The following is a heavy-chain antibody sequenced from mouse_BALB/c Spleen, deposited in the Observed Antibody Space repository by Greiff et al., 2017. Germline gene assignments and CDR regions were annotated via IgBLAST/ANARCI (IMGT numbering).Heavy chain of an antibody. J-gene: IGHJ4*01. CDR1: GFNIKDTY. CDR3: ATALGTDAMDY. V-gene: IGHV14-3*02. Sequence: VQLQQPGAELVKPGASVKLSCTASGFNIKDTYMHWVKQRPEQGLEWIGRIDPANGNTKYDPKFQGKATITADTSSNTAYLQLSSLTSEDTAVYYCATALGTDAMDYWGQGTSVTVSS. D-gene: IGHD1-2*01. CDR2: IDPANGNT.